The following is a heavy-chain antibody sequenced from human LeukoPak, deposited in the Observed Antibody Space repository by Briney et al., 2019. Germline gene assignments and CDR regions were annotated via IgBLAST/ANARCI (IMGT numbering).Heavy chain of an antibody. CDR1: GFTFSTYA. Sequence: PGRSLRLSCAASGFTFSTYAMHRVRQAPGKGLEWVALISYDGSNKYYADSVKGRFTISRDNSKNTLYLQMNSLRAEDTAVYYCARDREYSYGYDYWGQGTLVTVSS. V-gene: IGHV3-30*04. D-gene: IGHD5-18*01. J-gene: IGHJ4*02. CDR2: ISYDGSNK. CDR3: ARDREYSYGYDY.